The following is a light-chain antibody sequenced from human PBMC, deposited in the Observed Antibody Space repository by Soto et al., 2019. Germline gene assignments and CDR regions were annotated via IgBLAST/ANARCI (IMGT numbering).Light chain of an antibody. CDR2: GAS. V-gene: IGKV3-15*01. CDR1: QSVSSI. J-gene: IGKJ5*01. Sequence: EIVMTQSPATLSVSPGERATLSCRASQSVSSILAWYQQKPGQAPRLLIYGASTRATGIPARFSGSGSGTEFTLTISSLQSEDFEVYYCQQYNNWPGFGQGTRLEIK. CDR3: QQYNNWPG.